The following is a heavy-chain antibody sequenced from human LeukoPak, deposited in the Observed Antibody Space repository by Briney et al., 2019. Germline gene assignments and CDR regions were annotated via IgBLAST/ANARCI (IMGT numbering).Heavy chain of an antibody. J-gene: IGHJ4*02. CDR1: GFSLSTSGMC. Sequence: GSGPTLVNPTQTLTLTCTFSGFSLSTSGMCVSGIRQPPGKALEWLARIDWDDDKYYSTSLKTRLTISKDTSKNQVVLTMTNMDPVDTATYYCARTAYGALDTNFDYWGQGTLVTVSS. D-gene: IGHD4-17*01. V-gene: IGHV2-70*11. CDR2: IDWDDDK. CDR3: ARTAYGALDTNFDY.